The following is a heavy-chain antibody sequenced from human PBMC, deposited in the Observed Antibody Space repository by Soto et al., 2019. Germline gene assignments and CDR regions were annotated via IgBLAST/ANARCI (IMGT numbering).Heavy chain of an antibody. V-gene: IGHV1-18*01. CDR1: GDTFISSG. J-gene: IGHJ3*02. CDR2: ISGYKGDT. D-gene: IGHD2-15*01. CDR3: ARIEYFSGGNCYSAFDI. Sequence: VQSGAEVKKPGASVKVSCKASGDTFISSGISWVRQAPGQGLEWMGWISGYKGDTNYAQKFQGRVTMTTDTSMTIANMELRVLTLVDTAIYYFARIEYFSGGNCYSAFDIWGQGTLVTVAS.